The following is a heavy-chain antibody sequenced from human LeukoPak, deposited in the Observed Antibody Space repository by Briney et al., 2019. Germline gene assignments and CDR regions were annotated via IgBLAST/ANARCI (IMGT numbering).Heavy chain of an antibody. Sequence: PGGSLRLSXAASGFTFSSYSMNWVRQAPGKGPEWVSSISSSSSYIYYADSVKGRFTISRDNAKNSLYLQMNSLRAEDTAVYYCASGSAYYYDSSGYYSTHNFDYWGQGTLVTVSS. V-gene: IGHV3-21*01. CDR1: GFTFSSYS. D-gene: IGHD3-22*01. J-gene: IGHJ4*02. CDR3: ASGSAYYYDSSGYYSTHNFDY. CDR2: ISSSSSYI.